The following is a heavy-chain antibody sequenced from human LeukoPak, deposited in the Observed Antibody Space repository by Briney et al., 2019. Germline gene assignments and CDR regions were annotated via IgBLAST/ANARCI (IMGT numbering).Heavy chain of an antibody. CDR2: IDWDDDK. J-gene: IGHJ4*02. CDR3: ARTSLGAFDY. Sequence: SGPALVKPTQTLTLTCTFSGFPLSTSGMRVSWIRQPPGKALEWLALIDWDDDKFYSTSLKTRLTISKDTSKNEVVLTMTNMDPVVTATYYCARTSLGAFDYWGQGTLVTVSS. D-gene: IGHD1-26*01. V-gene: IGHV2-70*04. CDR1: GFPLSTSGMR.